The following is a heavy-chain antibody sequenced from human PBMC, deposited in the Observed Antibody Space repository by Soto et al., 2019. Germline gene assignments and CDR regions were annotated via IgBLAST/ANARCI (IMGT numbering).Heavy chain of an antibody. V-gene: IGHV3-23*01. J-gene: IGHJ5*02. CDR3: AKDASSITMVRGVIARWFDP. CDR2: ISGSGGST. Sequence: PGGSLRLSCAASGFTFSSYAMSWVRQAPGKGLEWVSAISGSGGSTYYADSVKGRFTISRDNSKNTLYLQMNSLRAEDTAVYYCAKDASSITMVRGVIARWFDPWGQGTLVTVSS. D-gene: IGHD3-10*01. CDR1: GFTFSSYA.